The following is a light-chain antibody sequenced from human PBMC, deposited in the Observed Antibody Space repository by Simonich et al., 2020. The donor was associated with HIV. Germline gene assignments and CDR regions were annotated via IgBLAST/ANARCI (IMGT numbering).Light chain of an antibody. CDR3: CSYAGSYTLV. Sequence: QSALTQPPSASGSPGQSVTISCTGTSSDVGGYNYVSWYQQHPGKAPKLMIYDVSKRPSGVPDRFSGSKSGNTASLTISGLQAEDEAEYYCCSYAGSYTLVFGGGTKLTVL. V-gene: IGLV2-11*01. CDR1: SSDVGGYNY. CDR2: DVS. J-gene: IGLJ2*01.